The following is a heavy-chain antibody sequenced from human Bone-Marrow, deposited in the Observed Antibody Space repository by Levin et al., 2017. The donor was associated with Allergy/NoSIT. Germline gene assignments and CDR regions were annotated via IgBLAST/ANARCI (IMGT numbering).Heavy chain of an antibody. D-gene: IGHD6-19*01. CDR1: GFTFSTSA. Sequence: PGGSLRLSCAASGFTFSTSAMSWVRQAPGKGLEWISAISAAGGTTYYADAVRDRFTISRDNAKNTLDLQMNGLSAEDTAVYYCVKRRSSGWAFDYWGQGTLVTVSS. CDR2: ISAAGGTT. J-gene: IGHJ4*02. V-gene: IGHV3-23*01. CDR3: VKRRSSGWAFDY.